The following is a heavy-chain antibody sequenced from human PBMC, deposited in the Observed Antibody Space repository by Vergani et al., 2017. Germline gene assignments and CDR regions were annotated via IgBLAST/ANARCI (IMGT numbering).Heavy chain of an antibody. J-gene: IGHJ2*01. V-gene: IGHV3-13*05. CDR1: GFTFSSYD. CDR3: ARGGGTVTTHPDHGYFDL. CDR2: IGTAGDP. Sequence: EVQLVESGGGLVKPGGSLRLSCAASGFTFSSYDMHWVRQATGKGLEWVSAIGTAGDPYYPDSVKGRFTISREKAKNSLYLPMNSLRAGDTAVYYCARGGGTVTTHPDHGYFDLWGRGTLVTVSS. D-gene: IGHD4-17*01.